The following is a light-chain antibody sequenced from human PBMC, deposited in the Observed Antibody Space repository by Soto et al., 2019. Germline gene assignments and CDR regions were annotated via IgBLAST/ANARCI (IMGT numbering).Light chain of an antibody. CDR2: DAS. Sequence: EIVLTQSPGTLSLSPGERATLSCRASQSVSSSYLAWYQQKPGQAPRLLIYDASNRATGIPARFSGSGSGTDFTLTISSLEPEDFAVYHCQQYSSSPRTFGQGTRLETK. CDR3: QQYSSSPRT. CDR1: QSVSSSY. V-gene: IGKV3-20*01. J-gene: IGKJ5*01.